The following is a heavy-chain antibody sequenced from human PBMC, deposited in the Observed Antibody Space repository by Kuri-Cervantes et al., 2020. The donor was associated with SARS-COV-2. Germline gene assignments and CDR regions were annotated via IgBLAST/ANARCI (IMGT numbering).Heavy chain of an antibody. J-gene: IGHJ3*02. Sequence: SETLSLTCTVSGGSISSGSYYWSWIRQPAGKGLEWIGRIYTSGSTNYNPSLKSRVTISVDTSKNQFSLKLSSVTAADTAVYYCAGGGWLAHFDIWGQGTMVTVSS. V-gene: IGHV4-61*02. CDR3: AGGGWLAHFDI. CDR1: GGSISSGSYY. D-gene: IGHD6-19*01. CDR2: IYTSGST.